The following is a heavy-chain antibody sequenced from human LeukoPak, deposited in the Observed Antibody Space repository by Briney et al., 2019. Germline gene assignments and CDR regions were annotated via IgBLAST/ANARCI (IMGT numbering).Heavy chain of an antibody. CDR1: GFTFSSYA. D-gene: IGHD4-11*01. CDR3: AKISVATPMDY. Sequence: GGSLRLSCAASGFTFSSYAMSWVRQAPGKGLEWVSAISGSGGSTYYADSVKGRFTISRDNAKNTLYLQMNSLRAEDTAVHYCAKISVATPMDYWGQGTLVTVSS. V-gene: IGHV3-23*01. CDR2: ISGSGGST. J-gene: IGHJ4*02.